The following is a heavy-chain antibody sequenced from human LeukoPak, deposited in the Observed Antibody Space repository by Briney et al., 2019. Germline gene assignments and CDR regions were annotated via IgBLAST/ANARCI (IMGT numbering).Heavy chain of an antibody. CDR3: ARGVSRITMVRGVTPQTSNWFDP. CDR2: INHSGST. J-gene: IGHJ5*02. CDR1: GGSFSGYY. V-gene: IGHV4-34*01. Sequence: SETLSLTCAVYGGSFSGYYWSWIRQSPGKGLEWIGEINHSGSTNYNPSLKSRVTISVDTSKNQFSLKLSSVTAADTAVYYCARGVSRITMVRGVTPQTSNWFDPWGQGTLVTVSS. D-gene: IGHD3-10*01.